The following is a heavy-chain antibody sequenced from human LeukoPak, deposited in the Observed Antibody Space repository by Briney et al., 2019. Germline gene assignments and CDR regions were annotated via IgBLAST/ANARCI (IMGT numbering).Heavy chain of an antibody. Sequence: ASVKVSCKASGYTFTSYDINWVRQATGQGLEWMGWMNPNSGNTGYAQKFQGRVTITRNTSISTAYMELSSLRSEDTAVYYCARGSGGSGSYQNWFDPWGQGTLVTVSS. D-gene: IGHD3-10*01. V-gene: IGHV1-8*03. CDR2: MNPNSGNT. CDR3: ARGSGGSGSYQNWFDP. J-gene: IGHJ5*02. CDR1: GYTFTSYD.